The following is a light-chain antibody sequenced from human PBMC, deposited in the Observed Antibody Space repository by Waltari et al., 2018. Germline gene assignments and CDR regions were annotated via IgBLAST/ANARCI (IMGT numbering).Light chain of an antibody. Sequence: EILLTQSPATLSLSPGDRATLSFRASENVPSGYLAWYQQKPGQAPRLLIFGASSGATGVPDRFSGSESGTDFTLTISRLEPEDFAVYYCQQYGSLPWTFGQGTKVEIK. CDR3: QQYGSLPWT. CDR2: GAS. V-gene: IGKV3-20*01. CDR1: ENVPSGY. J-gene: IGKJ1*01.